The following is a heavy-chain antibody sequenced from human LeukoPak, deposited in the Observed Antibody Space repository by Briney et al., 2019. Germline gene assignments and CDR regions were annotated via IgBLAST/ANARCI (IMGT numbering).Heavy chain of an antibody. Sequence: GGSLRLSCAASGFTFSSYSINWVRQAPGKGLEWVSSISSSSSYIYYADSVKGRFTISRDNAKNSLYLQMNSLRAEDTAVYYCARADIVVVPAADPLDVWGKGTTVTVSS. D-gene: IGHD2-2*01. J-gene: IGHJ6*04. V-gene: IGHV3-21*01. CDR1: GFTFSSYS. CDR2: ISSSSSYI. CDR3: ARADIVVVPAADPLDV.